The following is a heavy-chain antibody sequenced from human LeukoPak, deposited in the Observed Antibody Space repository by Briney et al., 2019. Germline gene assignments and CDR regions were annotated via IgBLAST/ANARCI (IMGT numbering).Heavy chain of an antibody. D-gene: IGHD6-13*01. V-gene: IGHV3-30*02. Sequence: PGGSLRLSCAASGFTFSSYGMHWVRQAPGKGLEWVAFIRYDGSNKYYADSVKGRFTISRDNSKNTLYLQMNSLRAEDTAVYYCAKESVQCSSSWYYFDYWGQGTLVTVSS. J-gene: IGHJ4*02. CDR3: AKESVQCSSSWYYFDY. CDR2: IRYDGSNK. CDR1: GFTFSSYG.